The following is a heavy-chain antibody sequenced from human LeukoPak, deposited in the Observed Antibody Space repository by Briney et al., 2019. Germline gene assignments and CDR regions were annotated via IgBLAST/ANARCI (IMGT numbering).Heavy chain of an antibody. Sequence: GASVKVSCKASGGTFSSYAISWVRQAPGQGLEWMGWINPNSGGTNYAQKFQGRVTMTRDTSISTAYMELSRLRSDDTAVYYCARSSGSYWNWFDPWGQGTLVTVSS. CDR3: ARSSGSYWNWFDP. CDR2: INPNSGGT. V-gene: IGHV1-2*02. J-gene: IGHJ5*02. D-gene: IGHD3-10*01. CDR1: GGTFSSYA.